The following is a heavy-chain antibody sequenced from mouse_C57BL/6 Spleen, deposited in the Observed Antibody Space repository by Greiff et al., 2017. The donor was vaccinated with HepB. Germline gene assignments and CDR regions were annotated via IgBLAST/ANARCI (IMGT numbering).Heavy chain of an antibody. CDR2: ISYDGSN. J-gene: IGHJ4*01. V-gene: IGHV3-6*01. CDR1: GYSITSGYY. D-gene: IGHD2-2*01. CDR3: AREGGYGDYAMDY. Sequence: EVQLQQSGPGLVKPSQSLSLTCSVTGYSITSGYYWNWIRQFPGNKLEWMGYISYDGSNNYNPSLKNRISITRDTSKNQFFLKLNSVTTEDTATYYCAREGGYGDYAMDYWGQGTSVTVSS.